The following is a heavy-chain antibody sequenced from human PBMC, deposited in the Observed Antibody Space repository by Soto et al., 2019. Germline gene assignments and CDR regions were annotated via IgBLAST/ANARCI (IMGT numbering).Heavy chain of an antibody. D-gene: IGHD5-12*01. V-gene: IGHV3-23*01. Sequence: GGSLRLSCAASGFTFSSYAMSWVRQAPGKGLEWVSAISGSGGSTYYADSVKGRFTISRDNSKNTLYLQMNSLRGEDTAVYYCAKDRGNIVATIGYFDYWGQGTLVTVSS. CDR3: AKDRGNIVATIGYFDY. J-gene: IGHJ4*02. CDR2: ISGSGGST. CDR1: GFTFSSYA.